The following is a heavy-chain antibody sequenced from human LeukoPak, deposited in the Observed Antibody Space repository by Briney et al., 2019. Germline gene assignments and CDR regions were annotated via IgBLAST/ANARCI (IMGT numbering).Heavy chain of an antibody. J-gene: IGHJ5*02. CDR2: IYYSGST. CDR1: GGSISSGGYY. Sequence: SETLSLTCTVSGGSISSGGYYWSWIRQHPGKGLEWIGYIYYSGSTYYNPSLKSRVTISVDTSKNQFSLKLSSVTAADTAVYYCARGRVVVPAALWFDPWGQGTLVTVSS. D-gene: IGHD2-2*01. CDR3: ARGRVVVPAALWFDP. V-gene: IGHV4-31*03.